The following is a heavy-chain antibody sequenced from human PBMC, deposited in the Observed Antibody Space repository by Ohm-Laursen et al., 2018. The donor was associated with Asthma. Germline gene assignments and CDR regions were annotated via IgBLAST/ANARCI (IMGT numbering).Heavy chain of an antibody. CDR1: GYTFTGYY. J-gene: IGHJ4*02. CDR3: ARGGRFLEWLLFDY. V-gene: IGHV1-2*06. CDR2: INPNSGGT. D-gene: IGHD3-3*01. Sequence: GSSVKASCKASGYTFTGYYMHWVRQAPGQGLEWMGRINPNSGGTNYAQKFQGRVTMTRDTSISTAYMELSRLRSDDTAVYYCARGGRFLEWLLFDYWGQGTLVTVSS.